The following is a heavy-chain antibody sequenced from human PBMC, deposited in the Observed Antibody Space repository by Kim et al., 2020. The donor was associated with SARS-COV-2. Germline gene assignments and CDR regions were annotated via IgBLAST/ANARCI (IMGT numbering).Heavy chain of an antibody. CDR1: GFTFSSYA. CDR2: ISGSGGST. J-gene: IGHJ3*02. V-gene: IGHV3-23*01. CDR3: AKDQYSSSWYRDAFDI. Sequence: GGSLRLSCAASGFTFSSYAMSWVRQAPGKGLEWVSAISGSGGSTYYADSVKGRFTISRDNSKNTLYLQMNSLRAEDTAVYYCAKDQYSSSWYRDAFDIWGQGTMVTVSS. D-gene: IGHD6-13*01.